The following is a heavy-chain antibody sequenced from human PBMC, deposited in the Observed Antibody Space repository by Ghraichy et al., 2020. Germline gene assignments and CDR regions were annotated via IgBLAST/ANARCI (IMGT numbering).Heavy chain of an antibody. J-gene: IGHJ5*02. V-gene: IGHV4-59*01. D-gene: IGHD3-16*01. Sequence: SETLSLTCTVSGGSISSYYWSWIRQPPGKGLEWIGYIYYSGSTNYNPSLKSRVTISVDTSKNQFSLKLSSVTAADTAVYYCARDGYESRWGSSMRENWFDPWGQGTLVTVSS. CDR2: IYYSGST. CDR3: ARDGYESRWGSSMRENWFDP. CDR1: GGSISSYY.